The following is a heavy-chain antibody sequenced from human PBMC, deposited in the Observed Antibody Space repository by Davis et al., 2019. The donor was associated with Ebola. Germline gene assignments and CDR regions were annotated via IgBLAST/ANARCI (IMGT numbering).Heavy chain of an antibody. V-gene: IGHV4-4*02. CDR3: ARASRGCSRTSCYLDD. CDR1: DGSISRSHW. CDR2: IFDSGST. J-gene: IGHJ4*02. D-gene: IGHD2-2*01. Sequence: PSETLSLTCAVSDGSISRSHWGNWVRQPPGKGLEWIGEIFDSGSTNYNPSLKSRITISVDKSKNEFSLKLSSVTAADSAVYYCARASRGCSRTSCYLDDWGRGTLVTVSS.